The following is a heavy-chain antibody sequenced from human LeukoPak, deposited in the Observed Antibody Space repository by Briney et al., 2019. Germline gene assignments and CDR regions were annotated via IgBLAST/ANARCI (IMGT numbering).Heavy chain of an antibody. CDR1: GFTFSSYS. Sequence: GGSLRLSCAASGFTFSSYSLNWVRQAPGKGLEWVSSITTSSSYIYYADSVKGRFTISRDNAKNSLFLQMNSLRAEDTAVYYCARERGYDYWGQGTLVTVSS. V-gene: IGHV3-21*01. CDR3: ARERGYDY. CDR2: ITTSSSYI. J-gene: IGHJ4*02. D-gene: IGHD3-22*01.